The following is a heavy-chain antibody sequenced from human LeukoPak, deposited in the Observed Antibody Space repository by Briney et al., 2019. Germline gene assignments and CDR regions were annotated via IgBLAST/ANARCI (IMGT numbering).Heavy chain of an antibody. J-gene: IGHJ4*02. CDR3: ARDTGSSETTIDY. CDR1: GYTFTSYG. CDR2: INPNSGGT. V-gene: IGHV1-2*02. Sequence: ASVKVSCKASGYTFTSYGISWVRQAPGQGLEWMGWINPNSGGTNYAQKFQGRVTMTRDTSISTAYMELSRLRSDDTAVYYCARDTGSSETTIDYWGQGTLVTVSS. D-gene: IGHD6-13*01.